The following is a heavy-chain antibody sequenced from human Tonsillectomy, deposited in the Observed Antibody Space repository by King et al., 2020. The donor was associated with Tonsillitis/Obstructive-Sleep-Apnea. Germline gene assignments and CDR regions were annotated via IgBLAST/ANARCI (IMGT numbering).Heavy chain of an antibody. Sequence: TLKDSGHTLVKPTQTLTLTCTFSGFSLSTSGVGVGWIRQPPGKALEWLALIYWHDDKRYSPSQKSRLTITKDTSKNQMVLTMTNMDPVDTATNYCAHSVMTERSITMMRGAFDIWGQGTMVAVSS. J-gene: IGHJ3*02. CDR1: GFSLSTSGVG. CDR3: AHSVMTERSITMMRGAFDI. D-gene: IGHD3-22*01. V-gene: IGHV2-5*01. CDR2: IYWHDDK.